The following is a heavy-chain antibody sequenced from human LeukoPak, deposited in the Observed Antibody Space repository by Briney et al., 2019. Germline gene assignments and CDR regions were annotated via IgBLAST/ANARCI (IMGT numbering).Heavy chain of an antibody. Sequence: GGSLRLSCEASGFTFSNYWMSWVRQAPGKGLEWVANIKQDGSEKYYVDSVKGRFTISRDNAKNSLYLQMNSLRAEDTAVYYCARAGPGYSSGWYDAFDIWGQGTMVTVSS. V-gene: IGHV3-7*01. CDR3: ARAGPGYSSGWYDAFDI. CDR2: IKQDGSEK. D-gene: IGHD6-19*01. CDR1: GFTFSNYW. J-gene: IGHJ3*02.